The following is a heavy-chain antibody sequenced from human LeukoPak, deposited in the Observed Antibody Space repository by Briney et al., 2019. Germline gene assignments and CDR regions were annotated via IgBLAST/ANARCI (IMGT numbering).Heavy chain of an antibody. CDR3: ARDRRGDDAFDI. J-gene: IGHJ3*02. V-gene: IGHV4-61*02. Sequence: PSETLSLTCTVSGGSINSGSYYWSWIRQPAGKGLEWIGRIYTSGSTNYNPSLKSRVTISVDTSKNQFSLKLSSVTAADTAVYYCARDRRGDDAFDIWGQGTMVTVSS. CDR2: IYTSGST. CDR1: GGSINSGSYY.